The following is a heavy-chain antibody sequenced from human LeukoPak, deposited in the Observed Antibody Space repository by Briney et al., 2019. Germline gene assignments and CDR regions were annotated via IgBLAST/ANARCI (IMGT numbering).Heavy chain of an antibody. CDR3: ARDPEEWPVPIDC. D-gene: IGHD6-19*01. V-gene: IGHV3-7*01. CDR1: GFTFSDYY. J-gene: IGHJ4*02. CDR2: INQDGTEK. Sequence: PGGSLRLSCAASGFTFSDYYMSWVRQAPGKGLEWVANINQDGTEKNYVDSVKGRFTISRDNAKNSLYLQMNSLRAEDTALYYCARDPEEWPVPIDCWGQGTLVTVSS.